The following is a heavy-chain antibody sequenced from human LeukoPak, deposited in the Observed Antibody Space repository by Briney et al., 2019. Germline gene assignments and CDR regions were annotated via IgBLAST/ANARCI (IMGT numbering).Heavy chain of an antibody. CDR3: ASRGTVTTDEPDY. J-gene: IGHJ4*02. V-gene: IGHV4-39*01. D-gene: IGHD4-17*01. Sequence: SETLSLTCTVSGGSIIRTDYYWGWIRQPPGKGLEWIGSIYHSGSTYYNPSLESRVSVSVDTSKSQFSLKLSSVTAADTAVYYCASRGTVTTDEPDYWGQGTLVTVSS. CDR1: GGSIIRTDYY. CDR2: IYHSGST.